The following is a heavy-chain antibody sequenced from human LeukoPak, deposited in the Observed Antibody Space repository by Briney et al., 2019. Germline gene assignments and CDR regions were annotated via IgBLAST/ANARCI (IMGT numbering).Heavy chain of an antibody. CDR3: ARQRIVSRQYYFDY. D-gene: IGHD6-6*01. V-gene: IGHV5-51*01. CDR2: IYPGDSDT. Sequence: GESLKISCKGSGYRFTSYWIGWVRQMPGKGREWMGIIYPGDSDTRYSPSFQGQVTISADESINNAYLQWSSLKASDTASYYCARQRIVSRQYYFDYWGQGTPVTVSS. J-gene: IGHJ4*02. CDR1: GYRFTSYW.